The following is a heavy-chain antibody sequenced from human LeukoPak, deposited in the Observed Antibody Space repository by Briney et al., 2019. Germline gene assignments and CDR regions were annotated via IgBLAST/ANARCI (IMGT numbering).Heavy chain of an antibody. J-gene: IGHJ5*02. Sequence: PGGSLRLSCAASGFTFSSYGMSWVRQAPGKGLEWVSAISGSGGTTYYTDSVKGRFTISRDNSKNTLYLQMNSLRAEDTATYYCAKDRWLVPFDPWGQGTLVTVPS. D-gene: IGHD6-19*01. CDR3: AKDRWLVPFDP. CDR2: ISGSGGTT. V-gene: IGHV3-23*01. CDR1: GFTFSSYG.